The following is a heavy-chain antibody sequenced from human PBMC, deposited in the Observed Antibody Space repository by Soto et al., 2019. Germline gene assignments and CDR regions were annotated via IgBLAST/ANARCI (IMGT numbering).Heavy chain of an antibody. CDR2: ISGYNINT. CDR1: GYTFANYG. Sequence: QVRLVQSGPEVKKPGASVRVSCKASGYTFANYGITWVRQTSGQGLEWLGWISGYNINTHYAQKFEDRVTLTTDKATSTVYMERRSLKSDDTAIYFCARERRWEPLLYWGQGTLVTVSP. J-gene: IGHJ4*02. D-gene: IGHD1-26*01. CDR3: ARERRWEPLLY. V-gene: IGHV1-18*01.